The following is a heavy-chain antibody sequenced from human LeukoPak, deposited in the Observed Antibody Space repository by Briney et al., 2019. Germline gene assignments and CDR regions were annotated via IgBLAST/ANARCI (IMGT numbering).Heavy chain of an antibody. Sequence: SETLSLTCTVSGGSISSYYWSWIRQPPGKGLEWIGYIYYSGSTNYNPSLKSRVTISVDTSKNQFSLKLSSVTAADTAVYYCARGYSSSWFPQYYYYYMDVWGKGTTVTISS. D-gene: IGHD6-13*01. CDR2: IYYSGST. CDR3: ARGYSSSWFPQYYYYYMDV. V-gene: IGHV4-59*01. J-gene: IGHJ6*03. CDR1: GGSISSYY.